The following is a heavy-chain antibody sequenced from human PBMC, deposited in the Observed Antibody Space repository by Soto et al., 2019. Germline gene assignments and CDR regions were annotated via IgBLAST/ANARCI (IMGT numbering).Heavy chain of an antibody. CDR3: AKDATRTSCWYYFDY. CDR2: MSNSGDLT. D-gene: IGHD6-19*01. Sequence: EVQLLESGGGLVQPGGSLRLSCAASGFTFSTYAMGWVRQAPGKGLEWVSVMSNSGDLTYYADSVKGRFTISRDNSENTLFLQMSSLRADDTAVYYCAKDATRTSCWYYFDYWGQGTLVTVSS. CDR1: GFTFSTYA. J-gene: IGHJ4*02. V-gene: IGHV3-23*01.